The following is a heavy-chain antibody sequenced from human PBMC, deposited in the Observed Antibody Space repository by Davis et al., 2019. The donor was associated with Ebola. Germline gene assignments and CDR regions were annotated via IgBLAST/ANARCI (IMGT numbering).Heavy chain of an antibody. CDR2: LGTSADT. CDR1: GFTFSNYW. CDR3: VKDTSNIWFDI. J-gene: IGHJ3*02. D-gene: IGHD1-26*01. Sequence: GESLKISCAASGFTFSNYWMSWVRQAPGKGLEWVSTLGTSADTYYADSVKGRFTISRDNSKNTMYLQMNGLRVEDTAIYFCVKDTSNIWFDIWGQGTMVTVSS. V-gene: IGHV3-23*01.